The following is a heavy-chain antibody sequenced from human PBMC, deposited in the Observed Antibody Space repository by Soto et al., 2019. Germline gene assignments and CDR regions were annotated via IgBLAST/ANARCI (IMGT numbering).Heavy chain of an antibody. J-gene: IGHJ4*02. CDR2: INHSGST. Sequence: PSETLSLTCAVYGGSFSGYYWSWIRQPPGKGLEWIGEINHSGSTYYNPSLKSRVTISVDTSKNQFSLKLSSVTAADTAVYYCARGRSYLFGLKHPRFDYWGQGTLVTVSS. V-gene: IGHV4-34*01. D-gene: IGHD2-2*01. CDR1: GGSFSGYY. CDR3: ARGRSYLFGLKHPRFDY.